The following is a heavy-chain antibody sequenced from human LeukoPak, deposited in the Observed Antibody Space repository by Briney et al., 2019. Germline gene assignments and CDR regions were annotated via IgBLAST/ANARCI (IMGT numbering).Heavy chain of an antibody. CDR3: ARGWLKDYYDSSLRASYI. V-gene: IGHV4-34*01. CDR2: INHSGST. D-gene: IGHD3-22*01. Sequence: SETLSLTCAVYGGSFSGYYWSWIRQPPGKGLEWIGEINHSGSTNYNPSLKSRVTISVDTSKNQFSLKLSSVTAADTAVYYCARGWLKDYYDSSLRASYIWGQGTMVTVPS. J-gene: IGHJ3*02. CDR1: GGSFSGYY.